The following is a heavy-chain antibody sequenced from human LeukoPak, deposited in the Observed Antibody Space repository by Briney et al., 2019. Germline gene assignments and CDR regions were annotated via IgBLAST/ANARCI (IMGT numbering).Heavy chain of an antibody. V-gene: IGHV3-30*02. Sequence: PGGSLRLSCAASGFTFSSYGMHWVRQAPGKGLEWVAFIRYDGSNKYYADSVKGRFTISRDNSKNTLYLQMNSLRAEDTAVYYCAKEYYDFWSGYYKVLGYYMDVWGKGTTVTVSS. CDR2: IRYDGSNK. D-gene: IGHD3-3*01. CDR1: GFTFSSYG. CDR3: AKEYYDFWSGYYKVLGYYMDV. J-gene: IGHJ6*03.